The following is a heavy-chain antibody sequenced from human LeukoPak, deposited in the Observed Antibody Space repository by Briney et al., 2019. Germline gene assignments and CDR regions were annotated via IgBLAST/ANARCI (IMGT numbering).Heavy chain of an antibody. CDR1: GGSLNDYS. J-gene: IGHJ4*02. V-gene: IGHV4-34*01. CDR2: LNHRGRT. Sequence: SETLSLTCFVSGGSLNDYSWSWFRKSPGKGLEWIGELNHRGRTDYNPSLTSRVTISIDTSKNHFALTLTSLTAADTAVYYCARRGLLGSGTLAFGYWGQGTLVTVSS. CDR3: ARRGLLGSGTLAFGY. D-gene: IGHD3-10*01.